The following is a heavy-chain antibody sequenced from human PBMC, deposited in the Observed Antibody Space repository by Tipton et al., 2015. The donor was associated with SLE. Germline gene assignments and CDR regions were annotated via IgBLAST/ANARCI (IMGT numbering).Heavy chain of an antibody. J-gene: IGHJ3*02. D-gene: IGHD5-12*01. CDR2: INHSGST. CDR3: AKVRYSGYECAFDI. V-gene: IGHV4-34*01. CDR1: GGSISSYY. Sequence: TLSLTCTVSGGSISSYYWSWIRQAPGKGLEWIGEINHSGSTNYNPSLKSRVTISVDTSKNQFSLKLSSVTAADTAVYYCAKVRYSGYECAFDIWGQGTMVTVSS.